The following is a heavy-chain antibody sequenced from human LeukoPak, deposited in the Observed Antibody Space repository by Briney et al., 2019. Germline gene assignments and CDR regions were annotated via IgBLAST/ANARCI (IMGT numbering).Heavy chain of an antibody. V-gene: IGHV3-43D*04. CDR2: ISWDGGST. Sequence: GGSLRLSCAASGFTFDDYAMHWVRQAPGKGLEWVSLISWDGGSTHYVDSVKGRFTISRDNSKNSLYLQMNSLRAEDTALYYCAKDMVGMTGFFKGFDYWGQGTLVTVSS. D-gene: IGHD3-9*01. CDR1: GFTFDDYA. J-gene: IGHJ4*02. CDR3: AKDMVGMTGFFKGFDY.